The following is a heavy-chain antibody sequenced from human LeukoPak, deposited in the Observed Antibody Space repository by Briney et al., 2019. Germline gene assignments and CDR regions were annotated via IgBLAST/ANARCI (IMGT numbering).Heavy chain of an antibody. CDR2: INHSGST. V-gene: IGHV4-34*01. D-gene: IGHD2-15*01. CDR1: GGSFSGYY. Sequence: SETLSLTCAVYGGSFSGYYWSWIRQPPGKGLEWIGEINHSGSTNYNPSLKSRVTISVDTSKNQFSLKLSSVTAADTAVYYCARSGGTSIVVVVAATSEFDYWGQGTLVTVSS. J-gene: IGHJ4*02. CDR3: ARSGGTSIVVVVAATSEFDY.